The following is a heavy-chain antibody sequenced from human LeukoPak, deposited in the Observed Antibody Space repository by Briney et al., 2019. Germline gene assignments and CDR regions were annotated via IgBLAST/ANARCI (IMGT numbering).Heavy chain of an antibody. CDR2: IWYDGSNK. Sequence: GGSLRRSCAASGFTFSSYGMHWVRQAPGKGLEWVAVIWYDGSNKYYADSVKGRFTISRDNSKNTLYLQMNSLRAEDTAVYYCAKSQLITMVRGVIDYWGQGTLVTVSS. D-gene: IGHD3-10*01. V-gene: IGHV3-33*06. CDR3: AKSQLITMVRGVIDY. CDR1: GFTFSSYG. J-gene: IGHJ4*02.